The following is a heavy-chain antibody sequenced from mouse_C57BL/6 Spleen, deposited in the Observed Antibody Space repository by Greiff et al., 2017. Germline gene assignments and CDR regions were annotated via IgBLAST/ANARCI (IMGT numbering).Heavy chain of an antibody. CDR2: INPGSGGT. D-gene: IGHD1-1*01. CDR3: ARSGAFITTVVAYYFDY. Sequence: QVQLQQSGAELVRPGTSVKVSCKASGYAFTNYLIEWVKQRPGQGLEWIGVINPGSGGTNYNEKFKGKATLTADKSSSTAYMQLSSLTSEDSAVYFCARSGAFITTVVAYYFDYWGQGTTLTVSS. J-gene: IGHJ2*01. V-gene: IGHV1-54*01. CDR1: GYAFTNYL.